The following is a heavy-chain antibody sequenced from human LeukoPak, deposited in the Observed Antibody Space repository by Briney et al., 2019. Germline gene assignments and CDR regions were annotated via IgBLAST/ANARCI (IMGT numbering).Heavy chain of an antibody. D-gene: IGHD3-10*01. CDR2: IYYTGNT. Sequence: SETLSLTCTVSGGSISSYYWSWIRQPPGKGLEWIGYIYYTGNTDYNPSLKSRVTISVDTSKNQFSLKLSSVTAADTAVYYCARDRGDGVFDIWGQGAMVTVSS. CDR3: ARDRGDGVFDI. J-gene: IGHJ3*02. CDR1: GGSISSYY. V-gene: IGHV4-59*01.